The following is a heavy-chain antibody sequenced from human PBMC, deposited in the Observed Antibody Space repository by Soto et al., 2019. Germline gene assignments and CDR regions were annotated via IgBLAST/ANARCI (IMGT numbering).Heavy chain of an antibody. CDR3: ERDTTGILDY. CDR1: GFNFDNYY. D-gene: IGHD1-1*01. Sequence: PGGSLRLSCAASGFNFDNYYMAWVRQAPGKGLEWVANIKKDGSGSNYVDSLKGRFTISRDNAKNSLYLQMNNLRAEDSGVYFCERDTTGILDYWGQGTLVTVSS. V-gene: IGHV3-7*01. J-gene: IGHJ4*02. CDR2: IKKDGSGS.